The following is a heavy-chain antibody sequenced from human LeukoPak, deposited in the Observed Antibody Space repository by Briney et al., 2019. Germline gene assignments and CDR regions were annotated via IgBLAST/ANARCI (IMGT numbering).Heavy chain of an antibody. Sequence: ASVKVSCKTSGYTFTGYYLHWVRQAPGQGLEWMGWINPSSGGTNYAQKFPGSVTMARDTSISTAYMELSRLRSDDTAVYYCAKAEWELLHYWGQGTLGTVSS. D-gene: IGHD1-26*01. J-gene: IGHJ4*02. V-gene: IGHV1-2*02. CDR2: INPSSGGT. CDR3: AKAEWELLHY. CDR1: GYTFTGYY.